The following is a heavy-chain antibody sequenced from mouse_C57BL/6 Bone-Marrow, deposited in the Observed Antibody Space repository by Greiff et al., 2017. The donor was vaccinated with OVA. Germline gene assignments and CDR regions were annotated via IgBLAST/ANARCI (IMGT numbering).Heavy chain of an antibody. D-gene: IGHD1-1*01. V-gene: IGHV1-81*01. CDR2: IYPRSGNT. CDR1: GYTFTSYG. CDR3: AKSGSSYEAWFAY. J-gene: IGHJ3*01. Sequence: VQLQQSGAELARPGASVKLSCKASGYTFTSYGISWVKQRTGQGLEWIGEIYPRSGNTYYNEKFKGQATLTADKSSSTAYMELRSLTSEDSAVYFCAKSGSSYEAWFAYWGRGTLVTVSA.